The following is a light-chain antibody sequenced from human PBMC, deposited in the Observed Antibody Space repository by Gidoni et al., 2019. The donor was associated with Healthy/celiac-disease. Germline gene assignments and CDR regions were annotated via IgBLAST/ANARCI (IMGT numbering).Light chain of an antibody. CDR1: QSISSY. V-gene: IGKV1-39*01. CDR3: RQSYSTPRT. Sequence: DIQMTQSPSSLSASVGDRVTITCRASQSISSYLNWYQQKPGKAPKLLIYAASSLQSGVPSRFSGSGSGTDFTLTSSSLQPEDFATYYCRQSYSTPRTFGQGTKVEIK. J-gene: IGKJ1*01. CDR2: AAS.